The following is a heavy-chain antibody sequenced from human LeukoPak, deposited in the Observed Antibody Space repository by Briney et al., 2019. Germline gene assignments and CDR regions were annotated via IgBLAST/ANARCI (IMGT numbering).Heavy chain of an antibody. CDR1: GYTFTDYN. CDR2: VTPGSGAT. V-gene: IGHV1-2*02. CDR3: ARGAGARTYRRFDL. D-gene: IGHD1-26*01. J-gene: IGHJ4*02. Sequence: ASVKVSCKASGYTFTDYNIHWVRQAPGQGLEWMGWVTPGSGATDYAQQFQGRVTLTRDTPISTVYMEMNNLISDDTAVYYCARGAGARTYRRFDLWGQGTLVTVSS.